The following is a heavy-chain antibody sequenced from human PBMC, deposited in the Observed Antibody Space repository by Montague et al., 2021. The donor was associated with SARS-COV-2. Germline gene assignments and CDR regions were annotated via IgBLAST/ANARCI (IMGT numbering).Heavy chain of an antibody. Sequence: SETLSLTCAVYGGSFSGHYWNWIRQPPGKGLEWIGEINHSGSTNNNPSLKSRVTMSVDTSKNQFSLKLSSVTAADTAVCYCARAHATYYNILTGYYDVFHLKGFFDPWGQGTLVTVSS. D-gene: IGHD3-9*01. V-gene: IGHV4-34*01. J-gene: IGHJ5*02. CDR1: GGSFSGHY. CDR3: ARAHATYYNILTGYYDVFHLKGFFDP. CDR2: INHSGST.